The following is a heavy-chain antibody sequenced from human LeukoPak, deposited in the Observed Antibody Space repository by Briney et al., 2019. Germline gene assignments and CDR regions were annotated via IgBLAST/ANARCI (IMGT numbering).Heavy chain of an antibody. CDR2: VSYIGTT. CDR3: ARDLVTVTKGFDI. J-gene: IGHJ3*02. V-gene: IGHV4-59*11. CDR1: DDSFSSHY. D-gene: IGHD4-17*01. Sequence: SETLSLTCAVSDDSFSSHYWTWIRQPPGKGLEWIGYVSYIGTTNYNPSLKSRVTISIDTSKNQFSLKLSSVTAADTAVYYCARDLVTVTKGFDIWGQGTMVSVSS.